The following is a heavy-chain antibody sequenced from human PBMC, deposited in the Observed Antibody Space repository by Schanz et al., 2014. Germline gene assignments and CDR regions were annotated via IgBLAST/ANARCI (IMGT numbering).Heavy chain of an antibody. D-gene: IGHD4-17*01. V-gene: IGHV1-69*02. CDR1: GGTFSSDT. CDR2: IVPIAGIT. CDR3: ARGYGDSPTDF. J-gene: IGHJ4*02. Sequence: QVHLVQSGAEVKKPGSSVKVSCKASGGTFSSDTFSWVRQAPGQGLEWMGRIVPIAGITNYAQRFQGRVTITADKSSDTAYMELSSLRSEDTAVYYCARGYGDSPTDFWGQGTLVTVSP.